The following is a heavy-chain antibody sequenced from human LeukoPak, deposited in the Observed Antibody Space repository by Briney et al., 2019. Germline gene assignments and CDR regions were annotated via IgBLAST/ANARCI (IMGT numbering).Heavy chain of an antibody. J-gene: IGHJ6*02. CDR2: IKSKTDGGTT. D-gene: IGHD3-3*01. CDR3: TTERYYDFWSGYYFYGMDV. V-gene: IGHV3-15*01. CDR1: GFTFSNAW. Sequence: PGGSLTLSCAASGFTFSNAWMSWVRQAPGKGLEWVGRIKSKTDGGTTDYAAPVKGRFTISRDDSKNTLYLQMNSLKTEDTAVYYCTTERYYDFWSGYYFYGMDVWGQGTTVTVSS.